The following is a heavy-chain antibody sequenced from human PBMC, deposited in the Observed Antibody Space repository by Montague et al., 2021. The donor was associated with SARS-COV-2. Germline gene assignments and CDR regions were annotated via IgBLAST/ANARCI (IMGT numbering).Heavy chain of an antibody. Sequence: SETLSLTCTVSGGSISSSSYYWGWIRQPPGKGLEWIGSIYYSGSTYYNPSLKSRVTISVDTSKNQFSLKLSSVTAADTAVYYCASSGRAVTTLPYYYGMDVWGQGTTVTVSS. CDR2: IYYSGST. D-gene: IGHD3-10*01. J-gene: IGHJ6*02. CDR3: ASSGRAVTTLPYYYGMDV. V-gene: IGHV4-39*01. CDR1: GGSISSSSYY.